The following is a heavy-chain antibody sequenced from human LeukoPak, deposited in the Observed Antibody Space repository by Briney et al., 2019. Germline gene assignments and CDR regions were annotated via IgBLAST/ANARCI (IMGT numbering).Heavy chain of an antibody. D-gene: IGHD1-26*01. CDR2: ISGYNGHT. Sequence: ASVKVSCKASGDRFNSFGISWVRQVPGQGLERMGWISGYNGHTKYSQNLLGRVTLTTDTSSSTAYMELRSLRSDDTAVYYCARKIAPGGTGLGCLDAWGQGTLVLVSS. V-gene: IGHV1-18*01. CDR3: ARKIAPGGTGLGCLDA. CDR1: GDRFNSFG. J-gene: IGHJ5*02.